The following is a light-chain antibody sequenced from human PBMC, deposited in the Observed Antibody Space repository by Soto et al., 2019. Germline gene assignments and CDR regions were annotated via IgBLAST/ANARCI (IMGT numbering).Light chain of an antibody. CDR3: CSYAGSYTFL. CDR1: SSDVGGYNY. J-gene: IGLJ1*01. V-gene: IGLV2-11*01. CDR2: DVS. Sequence: QSVLTQPRSVSVSPGQSVTISCTGTSSDVGGYNYVSWYQQHPGKAPKLMIYDVSKRPSGVPDRFSGSKSGNTASLTISGLQAEDEADYYCCSYAGSYTFLFGTGTKVTVL.